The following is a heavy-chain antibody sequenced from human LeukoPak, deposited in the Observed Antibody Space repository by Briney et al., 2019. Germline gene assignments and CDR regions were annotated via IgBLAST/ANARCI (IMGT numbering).Heavy chain of an antibody. D-gene: IGHD1-26*01. CDR3: ATADWESFYFDS. Sequence: NPSETLSLTCAVYGGSFSGYYWSWIRQHPGKGLEWIGFTSYSEGTYYNPSLMSRITISVDRSQNQFSLKMRDVTAADTAVYFCATADWESFYFDSWGQGALVAVSS. CDR1: GGSFSGYY. J-gene: IGHJ4*02. V-gene: IGHV4-31*11. CDR2: TSYSEGT.